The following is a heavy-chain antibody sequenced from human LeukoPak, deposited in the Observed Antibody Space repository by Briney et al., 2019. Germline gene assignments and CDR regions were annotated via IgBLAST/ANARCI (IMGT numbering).Heavy chain of an antibody. Sequence: GRSLRLSCAASGFTFSSYGMHWVRQAPGKGLEWVALIWFDGSNKYYADSVKGRFTISRDNSKNTLYLQMKGLRAEDTAVYYCARVAVAGNLNNWFDPWGQGTLVTVSS. CDR1: GFTFSSYG. D-gene: IGHD6-19*01. J-gene: IGHJ5*02. CDR2: IWFDGSNK. CDR3: ARVAVAGNLNNWFDP. V-gene: IGHV3-33*01.